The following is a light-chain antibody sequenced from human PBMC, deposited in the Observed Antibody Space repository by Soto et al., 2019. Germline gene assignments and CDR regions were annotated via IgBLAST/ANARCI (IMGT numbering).Light chain of an antibody. J-gene: IGKJ1*01. V-gene: IGKV1-5*03. CDR1: QTISSC. Sequence: DIQITQSPSTLSGSVVDRVTMTCRASQTISSCLAWYQQKPGKAPKLLIYKASTLKSGVPSRFSGSGSGTEFTLTISSLQPDDFATYYCQHYNSYSGAFGQGTKVDIK. CDR2: KAS. CDR3: QHYNSYSGA.